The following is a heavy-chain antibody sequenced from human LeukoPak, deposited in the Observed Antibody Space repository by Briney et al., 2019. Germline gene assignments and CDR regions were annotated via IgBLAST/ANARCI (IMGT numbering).Heavy chain of an antibody. J-gene: IGHJ4*02. D-gene: IGHD2-2*01. CDR2: IRGSGGST. Sequence: PGGSLRLSCAASGFTFSSYAMSWVRQAPGKGLEWVSTIRGSGGSTYYADSVKGRFTISRDNSKNTLYLQMNSLRAEDTAVYYCAKAPYCSSTSCPPDYWGQGTLVTVSS. CDR3: AKAPYCSSTSCPPDY. CDR1: GFTFSSYA. V-gene: IGHV3-23*01.